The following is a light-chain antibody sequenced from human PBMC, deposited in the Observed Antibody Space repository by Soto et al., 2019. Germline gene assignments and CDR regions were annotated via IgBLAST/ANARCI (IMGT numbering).Light chain of an antibody. Sequence: QSALTQPASVSGSPGQSIAISCTGTTSDVGDYNLVSWYQQHPGKAPKLMIYDVSSRPSGISNRFSGSKSGNTASLTISGLQAEDEADYYCSSYTSSRTLYVFGTGTKLTVL. J-gene: IGLJ1*01. V-gene: IGLV2-14*01. CDR3: SSYTSSRTLYV. CDR1: TSDVGDYNL. CDR2: DVS.